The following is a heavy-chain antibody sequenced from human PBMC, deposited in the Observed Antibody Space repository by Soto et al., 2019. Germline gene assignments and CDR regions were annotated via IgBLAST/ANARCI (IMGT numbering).Heavy chain of an antibody. CDR3: ARDGALDYGVYGTFDY. CDR1: GGTFSSYT. Sequence: QVQLVQSGAEVQKPGSSVKVSCKASGGTFSSYTISWVRQAPGQGLEWMGRIIPILGIANYAQKFQGRVTITADKSTSTAYMELSSLRSEDTAVYYCARDGALDYGVYGTFDYWGQGTLVTVSS. J-gene: IGHJ4*02. CDR2: IIPILGIA. D-gene: IGHD4-17*01. V-gene: IGHV1-69*08.